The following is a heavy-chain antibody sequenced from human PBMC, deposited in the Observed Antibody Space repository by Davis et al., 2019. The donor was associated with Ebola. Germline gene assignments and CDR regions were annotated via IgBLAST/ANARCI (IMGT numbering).Heavy chain of an antibody. Sequence: GGSLRLSCAASDFTFSLHSMNWVRQAPGKGLEWVSSISSSGTYIYSADSVKGRFTISRDNAKNSLYLQMNSLRAEDTAMYYCASGSGGYWGQGTLVTVSS. CDR1: DFTFSLHS. CDR2: ISSSGTYI. V-gene: IGHV3-21*01. CDR3: ASGSGGY. D-gene: IGHD3-16*01. J-gene: IGHJ4*02.